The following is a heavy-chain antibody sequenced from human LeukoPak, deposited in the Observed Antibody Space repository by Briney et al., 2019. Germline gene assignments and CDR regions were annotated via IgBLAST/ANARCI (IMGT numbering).Heavy chain of an antibody. CDR3: ARERSYDRSRYYNFVY. D-gene: IGHD3-22*01. CDR1: GGSISAYY. Sequence: SETLSLTCAVSGGSISAYYWSWIRRPPGKGPEWIGGINRSGSTNYNPSLRSRVTMSVDTSKNQFSLSLKSVTAADTAVYYCARERSYDRSRYYNFVYWGQGALVTVSS. CDR2: INRSGST. V-gene: IGHV4-4*07. J-gene: IGHJ4*02.